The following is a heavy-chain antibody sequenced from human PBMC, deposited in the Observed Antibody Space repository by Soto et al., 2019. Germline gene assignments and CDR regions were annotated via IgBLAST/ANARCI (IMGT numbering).Heavy chain of an antibody. V-gene: IGHV3-23*01. Sequence: EVQVLDSGGGLVQPGGSLRLFCAASGFTFNNYAMSWVRQAPGKGLEWVSSISGSGDTTYYADSVKGRFGIFRDNSRNMVFLQLNSLRAEDTALYFSAKNNLFGSGTKDYWGQGTLVTVSS. CDR2: ISGSGDTT. J-gene: IGHJ4*02. CDR1: GFTFNNYA. CDR3: AKNNLFGSGTKDY. D-gene: IGHD3-10*01.